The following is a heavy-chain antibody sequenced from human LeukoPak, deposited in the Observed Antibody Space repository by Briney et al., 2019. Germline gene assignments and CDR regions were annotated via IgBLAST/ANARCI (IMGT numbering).Heavy chain of an antibody. D-gene: IGHD6-19*01. CDR3: ARDLYSSGWGYFDY. CDR2: IYHSGST. V-gene: IGHV4-38-2*02. J-gene: IGHJ4*02. CDR1: GYSISSGYY. Sequence: SETLSLTCTISGYSISSGYYWGWIRQPPGKGLEWIGSIYHSGSTYYNPTLKSRVTISLDTSENQFSLKLSSVTAADTAVYYCARDLYSSGWGYFDYWGQGTLVTVSS.